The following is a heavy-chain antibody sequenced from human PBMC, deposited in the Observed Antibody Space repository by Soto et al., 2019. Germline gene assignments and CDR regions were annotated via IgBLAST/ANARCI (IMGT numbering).Heavy chain of an antibody. CDR3: ARGSVDAVDSSGFYEY. Sequence: SETLSLTCAVSGYSIGSGYYWGCVRQPPGKGLEWIGELNPSGGTRYTPSLKSRVTISVDTSKSQFSLKLTSVTAADRAVYYSARGSVDAVDSSGFYEYWGQGTPVTVSS. D-gene: IGHD3-22*01. CDR2: LNPSGGT. V-gene: IGHV4-34*01. CDR1: GYSIGSGYY. J-gene: IGHJ4*02.